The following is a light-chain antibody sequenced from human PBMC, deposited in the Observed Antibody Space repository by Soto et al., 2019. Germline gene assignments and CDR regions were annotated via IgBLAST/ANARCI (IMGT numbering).Light chain of an antibody. V-gene: IGKV1-5*03. CDR2: KAS. CDR3: QKYNSYPRT. CDR1: QSISSW. Sequence: IQMTQSPSTLSASVGDRVTITCRASQSISSWLAWYQQKPGKAPKFVIYKASSLESGVPSRFSGSGSGTEFTLTISSLQPDDFATYYCQKYNSYPRTFGQGTKVDIK. J-gene: IGKJ1*01.